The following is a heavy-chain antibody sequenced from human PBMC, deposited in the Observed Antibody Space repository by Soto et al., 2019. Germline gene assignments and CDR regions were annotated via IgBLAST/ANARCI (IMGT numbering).Heavy chain of an antibody. CDR2: INHSGST. CDR3: ARDTREIYFDY. CDR1: GGSFSGYY. V-gene: IGHV4-34*01. Sequence: SETLSLTCAVYGGSFSGYYWSWIRQPPGKGLEWIGEINHSGSTNYSPSLKSRVTISVDTSKNQFSLKLSSVTAADTAVYYCARDTREIYFDYWGQGTLVTVSS. J-gene: IGHJ4*02. D-gene: IGHD2-2*02.